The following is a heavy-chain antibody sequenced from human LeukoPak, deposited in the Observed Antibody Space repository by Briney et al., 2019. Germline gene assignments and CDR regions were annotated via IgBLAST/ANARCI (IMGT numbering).Heavy chain of an antibody. J-gene: IGHJ4*02. CDR3: AKCASITIFGAIDYYFDY. CDR1: GFTFSSYA. V-gene: IGHV3-23*01. D-gene: IGHD3-3*01. Sequence: GSLRLSCAASGFTFSSYAMGWVRQAPGKGLEWVSAISGSGGSTYYTDSVKGRFTISRDNSKNTLYLQMNSLRAEDTAVYYCAKCASITIFGAIDYYFDYWGQGTLVTVSS. CDR2: ISGSGGST.